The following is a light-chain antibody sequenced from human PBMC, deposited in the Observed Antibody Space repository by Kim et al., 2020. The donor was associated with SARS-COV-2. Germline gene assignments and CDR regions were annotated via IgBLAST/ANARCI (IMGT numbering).Light chain of an antibody. CDR1: QSVSSN. CDR2: GAS. Sequence: EIVMTQSPVTVSVSPGERATLSCRASQSVSSNLAWYQQKPGQAPRLLIYGASTRATGIPARFSGSGSGTEFTLTISGLQSEDFAVYHCQQYDNWPPWTFGQGTKVDIK. V-gene: IGKV3-15*01. CDR3: QQYDNWPPWT. J-gene: IGKJ1*01.